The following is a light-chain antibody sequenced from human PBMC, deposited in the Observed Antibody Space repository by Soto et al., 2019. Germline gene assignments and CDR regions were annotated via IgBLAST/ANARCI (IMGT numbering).Light chain of an antibody. Sequence: DIQMTQSPSSLSASVGDRVTITCRASEGIGNDLGWYQQKPGKAPKLLIYKASSLESGVPSRFSGSGSGTEFTLTISSLQSEDFAVYYCQQYNNWPPSWTFGQGTKVDI. V-gene: IGKV1-17*01. CDR1: EGIGND. J-gene: IGKJ1*01. CDR3: QQYNNWPPSWT. CDR2: KAS.